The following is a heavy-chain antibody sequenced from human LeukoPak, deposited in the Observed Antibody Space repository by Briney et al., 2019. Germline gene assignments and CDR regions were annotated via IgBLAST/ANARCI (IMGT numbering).Heavy chain of an antibody. CDR1: GGSFSGYY. Sequence: SETLSLTCAVYGGSFSGYYWSWIRQPPGKGLEWIGEINHSGSTNYNPSLKSRVTISVDTSKNQFSLKLSSVTAADTAVYYCARHSSGWLVYFDYWGQGTLVTVSS. CDR3: ARHSSGWLVYFDY. D-gene: IGHD6-19*01. CDR2: INHSGST. J-gene: IGHJ4*02. V-gene: IGHV4-34*01.